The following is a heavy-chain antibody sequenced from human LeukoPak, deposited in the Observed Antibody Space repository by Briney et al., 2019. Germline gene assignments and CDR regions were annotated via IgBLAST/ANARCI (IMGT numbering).Heavy chain of an antibody. CDR1: GFTFSNNA. J-gene: IGHJ4*02. CDR3: VKHSGGVYGNSDY. V-gene: IGHV3-23*01. CDR2: VGRGGGDT. D-gene: IGHD1-1*01. Sequence: GGSLRLSCVASGFTFSNNAASWFRQAPGKGLEWGSTVGRGGGDTYYADSVRGRFTISKDSSKNTLQMNSLSADDTAMYYCVKHSGGVYGNSDYWGQGILVTVSS.